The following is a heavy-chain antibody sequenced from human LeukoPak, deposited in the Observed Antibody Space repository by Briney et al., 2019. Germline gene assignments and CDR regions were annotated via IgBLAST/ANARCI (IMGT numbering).Heavy chain of an antibody. J-gene: IGHJ4*02. D-gene: IGHD1-26*01. CDR1: GFTFSSYA. V-gene: IGHV3-30-3*01. CDR3: ASSTFIVGDTGY. Sequence: GGSLRLSCAASGFTFSSYAMHWVRQAPGKGLEWVAVISYDGSNKYYADSVKGRFTISRDNSKNTLYLQMNSMRAEDTAVYYCASSTFIVGDTGYWGQGNLVTVPS. CDR2: ISYDGSNK.